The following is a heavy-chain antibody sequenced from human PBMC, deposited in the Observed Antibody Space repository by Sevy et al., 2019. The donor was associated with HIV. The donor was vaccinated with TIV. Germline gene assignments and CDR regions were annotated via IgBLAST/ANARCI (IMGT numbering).Heavy chain of an antibody. CDR3: SSPGVTSVTGDYFDY. Sequence: GGSLRLSCAVSGFTFSGSTMYWVRQASGKGLEWIGRIRKKANIYATAYPASVKGRFTIARDDSKNTVYLQMNSLKTEDKAVYYCSSPGVTSVTGDYFDYWGQGTLVTVSS. J-gene: IGHJ4*02. CDR1: GFTFSGST. V-gene: IGHV3-73*01. CDR2: IRKKANIYAT. D-gene: IGHD4-17*01.